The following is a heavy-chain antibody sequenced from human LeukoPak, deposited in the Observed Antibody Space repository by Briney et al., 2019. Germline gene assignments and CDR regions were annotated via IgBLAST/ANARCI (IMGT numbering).Heavy chain of an antibody. D-gene: IGHD6-19*01. CDR3: AKDLYSVTGDS. J-gene: IGHJ4*02. CDR2: IINNGGST. Sequence: PGGSLRLSCAASGFTFNTYATSWVRQAPGKGLEWGSLIINNGGSTHYADSVKGRFTISRDNSKNTLYLQINSLKAEDTAVYYCAKDLYSVTGDSWGQGTLVTVSS. CDR1: GFTFNTYA. V-gene: IGHV3-23*01.